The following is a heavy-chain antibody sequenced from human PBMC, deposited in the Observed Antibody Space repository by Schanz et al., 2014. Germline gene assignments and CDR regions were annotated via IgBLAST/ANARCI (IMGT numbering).Heavy chain of an antibody. Sequence: EVQVVESGGGLVQPGGSLRLSCAASGFSFVDAWMSWVRQAPGKGLEWVSVISGSGGDTYYADSVKGRFTISRDNSKNLVVLQMNSLRVDDTAVYYCTKEDATALWYFEHWGQGTLVTVSS. D-gene: IGHD6-13*01. J-gene: IGHJ4*02. V-gene: IGHV3-23*04. CDR1: GFSFVDAW. CDR3: TKEDATALWYFEH. CDR2: ISGSGGDT.